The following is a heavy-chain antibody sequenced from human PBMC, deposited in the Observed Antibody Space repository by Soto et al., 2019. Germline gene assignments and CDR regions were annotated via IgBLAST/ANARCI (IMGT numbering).Heavy chain of an antibody. V-gene: IGHV1-18*01. J-gene: IGHJ5*02. Sequence: QVQLVQSGSEVKQPGASVKVSCKASGHTFATYGISWVRQAPGQGLEWMGWISIDNGNTKYAQKFQGRVTMTTDTSTNTSYIDQRSLRADDTGKYYCAREYCDTTSCYGGDLWGQGTLVTVSS. CDR2: ISIDNGNT. CDR3: AREYCDTTSCYGGDL. D-gene: IGHD2-2*01. CDR1: GHTFATYG.